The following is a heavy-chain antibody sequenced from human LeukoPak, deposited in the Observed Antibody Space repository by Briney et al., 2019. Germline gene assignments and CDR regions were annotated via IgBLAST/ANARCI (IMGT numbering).Heavy chain of an antibody. D-gene: IGHD1-26*01. V-gene: IGHV3-30*02. CDR1: GFTFSSYG. CDR2: IRYDGSNK. Sequence: GGSLRLSCAASGFTFSSYGMHWVRQAPGKGLEWVAFIRYDGSNKYYADSVKGRFTISRDNSKNTLYLQMNSLRAEDTAVYYCAKASTGSYERGAFDIWGQGTMVTVSS. J-gene: IGHJ3*02. CDR3: AKASTGSYERGAFDI.